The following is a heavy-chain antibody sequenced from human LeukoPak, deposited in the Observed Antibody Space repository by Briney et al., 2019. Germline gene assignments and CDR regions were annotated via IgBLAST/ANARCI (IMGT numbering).Heavy chain of an antibody. D-gene: IGHD6-13*01. CDR1: GFTFSSYA. Sequence: PGGSLRLSCAASGFTFSSYAMSWVRQAPGKGLEWVSAISGSGGSTYYADSVKGRFTISRDNSKNTLYLQMNSLRAEDTAVYYCARDSIYSSSWYPLDYWGQGTLVTVSS. J-gene: IGHJ4*02. CDR3: ARDSIYSSSWYPLDY. V-gene: IGHV3-23*01. CDR2: ISGSGGST.